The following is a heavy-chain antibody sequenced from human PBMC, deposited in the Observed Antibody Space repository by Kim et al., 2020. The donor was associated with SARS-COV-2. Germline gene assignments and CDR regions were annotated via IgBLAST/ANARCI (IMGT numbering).Heavy chain of an antibody. V-gene: IGHV3-30*04. D-gene: IGHD3-16*02. CDR3: ARGKWIYDYVWGSYRFSAFDI. CDR1: GFTFSSYA. Sequence: GGSLRLSCAASGFTFSSYAMHWVRQAPGKGLEWVAVISYDGSNKYYADSVKGRFTISRDNSKNTLYLQMNSLRAEDTAVYYCARGKWIYDYVWGSYRFSAFDIWGQGTMVTVSS. CDR2: ISYDGSNK. J-gene: IGHJ3*02.